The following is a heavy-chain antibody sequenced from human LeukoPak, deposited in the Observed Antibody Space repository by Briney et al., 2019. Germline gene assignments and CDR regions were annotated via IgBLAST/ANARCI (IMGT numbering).Heavy chain of an antibody. D-gene: IGHD6-6*01. CDR1: GGTFSSYA. Sequence: SVKVSCKASGGTFSSYAISWVRQAPGQGLEWMGRIIPILGIANYAQKFQGRVTITADKSTSTAYMELSSLRSDDTAVYYCASTEYSSSSVAFDIWGQGTMVTVSS. J-gene: IGHJ3*02. V-gene: IGHV1-69*04. CDR3: ASTEYSSSSVAFDI. CDR2: IIPILGIA.